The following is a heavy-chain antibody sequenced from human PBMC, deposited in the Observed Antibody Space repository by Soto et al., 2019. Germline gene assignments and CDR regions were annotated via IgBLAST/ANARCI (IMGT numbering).Heavy chain of an antibody. CDR2: ISYDGSNK. V-gene: IGHV3-30-3*01. CDR1: GFTFSSYA. J-gene: IGHJ4*02. CDR3: ARSDLEMATMYYFDY. D-gene: IGHD5-12*01. Sequence: QVQLVESGGGVVQPGRSLRLSCAASGFTFSSYAMHWVRQAPGKGLEWVAVISYDGSNKYYADSVKGRFTISRDNSKNTLYLQMNSLRAEDTAVYYCARSDLEMATMYYFDYWGQGTLVTVSS.